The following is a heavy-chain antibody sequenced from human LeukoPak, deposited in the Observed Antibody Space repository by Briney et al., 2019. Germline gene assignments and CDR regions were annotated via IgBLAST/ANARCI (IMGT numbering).Heavy chain of an antibody. J-gene: IGHJ5*02. V-gene: IGHV3-33*01. CDR1: GFTFSSYG. Sequence: GESLRLSCAASGFTFSSYGMHWVRQAPGKGLEWVAVIWYDGSNKYYADSVKGRFTISRDNSKNTLYLQMNSLRAEDTAVYYCARDLFDIVVVPAATLGGGLDPWGQGTLVTVSS. D-gene: IGHD2-2*01. CDR2: IWYDGSNK. CDR3: ARDLFDIVVVPAATLGGGLDP.